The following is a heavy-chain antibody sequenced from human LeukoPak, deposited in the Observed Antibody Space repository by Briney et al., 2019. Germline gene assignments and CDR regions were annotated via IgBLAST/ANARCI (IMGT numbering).Heavy chain of an antibody. V-gene: IGHV4-59*01. J-gene: IGHJ4*02. CDR3: ARDSGSGSWYDY. D-gene: IGHD6-13*01. CDR1: GDSISSYY. Sequence: PSETLSLTCTVSGDSISSYYWSWIRQSPGKGLEWIGYIYHSGSTNYNPPLKSRVTISIDTSKNQFFLKLSSVTAADTAVYYGARDSGSGSWYDYWGQGTLVTVSS. CDR2: IYHSGST.